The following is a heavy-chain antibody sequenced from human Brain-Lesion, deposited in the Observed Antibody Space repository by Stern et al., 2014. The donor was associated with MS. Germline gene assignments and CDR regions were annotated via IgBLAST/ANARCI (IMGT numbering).Heavy chain of an antibody. Sequence: QLQLQESGPGLVKPSQTLSLTCTVSGGPISSHSYYWSWIRQPAGKGLEWIGRIYASGNTNYNPSPKSRVSISVDTSKNQLSLRLSSVTASDTAVYYCARDYGDLEFDLWGQGTLVTVSS. CDR3: ARDYGDLEFDL. CDR2: IYASGNT. V-gene: IGHV4-61*02. CDR1: GGPISSHSYY. D-gene: IGHD4-17*01. J-gene: IGHJ4*02.